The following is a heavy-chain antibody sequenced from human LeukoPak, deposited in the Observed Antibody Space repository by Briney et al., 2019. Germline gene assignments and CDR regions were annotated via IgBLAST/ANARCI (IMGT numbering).Heavy chain of an antibody. CDR3: ARGGGLWFGELYFYFDY. D-gene: IGHD3-10*01. CDR1: GGSISSGGYS. Sequence: PSETLSLTCTVSGGSISSGGYSWSWIRQPPGKGLEWIGYIYHSGSTYYNPSLKSRVTISVDRSKNQFSLKLSSVTAADTAVYYCARGGGLWFGELYFYFDYWGQGTLVTVSS. J-gene: IGHJ4*02. CDR2: IYHSGST. V-gene: IGHV4-30-2*01.